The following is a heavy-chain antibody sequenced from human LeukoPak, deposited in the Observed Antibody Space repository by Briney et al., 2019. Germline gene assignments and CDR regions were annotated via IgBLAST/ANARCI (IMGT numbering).Heavy chain of an antibody. V-gene: IGHV4-59*01. Sequence: SETLSLTCTVSGGSISSYYWSWIRQPPGKGLEWIGYVYYSGCTNYNPSLKSRVTISVDTSNNQFSLKLSSVTAADTAVYYCARVGSSSSFGYWGQGTLVTVSS. J-gene: IGHJ4*02. CDR1: GGSISSYY. D-gene: IGHD6-6*01. CDR2: VYYSGCT. CDR3: ARVGSSSSFGY.